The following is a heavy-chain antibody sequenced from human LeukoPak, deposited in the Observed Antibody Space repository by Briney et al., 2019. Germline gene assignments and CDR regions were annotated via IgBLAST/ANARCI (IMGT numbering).Heavy chain of an antibody. CDR2: INSDGSST. Sequence: GGSLRLSCAASGFTFSSYWMHWVRHAPGKGLVWVSRINSDGSSTNYADSVKGRFTISRDNAKNTLYLQMNSLRAEDTAVYYCARAQTYYGSGSYLYWGQGTLVTVSS. CDR1: GFTFSSYW. J-gene: IGHJ4*02. D-gene: IGHD3-10*01. V-gene: IGHV3-74*01. CDR3: ARAQTYYGSGSYLY.